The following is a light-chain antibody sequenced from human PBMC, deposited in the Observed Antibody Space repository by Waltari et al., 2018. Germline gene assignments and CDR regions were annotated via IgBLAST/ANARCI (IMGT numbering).Light chain of an antibody. CDR3: CSYAGRNVWV. J-gene: IGLJ3*02. CDR2: EVL. CDR1: SSTVAFYNP. Sequence: QSALTQPASVSASPGQSATISCTGTSSTVAFYNPVSWYQHPPDKAPQLMIYEVLERPSGISNRFSGSKSGDTASLTISGLRAEDEADYYCCSYAGRNVWVFGGGTKLTVL. V-gene: IGLV2-23*02.